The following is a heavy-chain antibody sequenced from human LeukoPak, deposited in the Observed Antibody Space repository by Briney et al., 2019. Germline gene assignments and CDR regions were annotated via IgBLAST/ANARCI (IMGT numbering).Heavy chain of an antibody. J-gene: IGHJ4*02. D-gene: IGHD5-18*01. CDR1: GGSFSGYY. CDR2: TNHSGST. V-gene: IGHV4-34*01. Sequence: SETLSLTCAVYGGSFSGYYWSWIRQPPGKGLEWIGETNHSGSTNYNPSLKSRVTISVDTSKNQFSLKLSSVTAADTAVYYCARGPRGYSYVRFDYWGQGTLVTVSS. CDR3: ARGPRGYSYVRFDY.